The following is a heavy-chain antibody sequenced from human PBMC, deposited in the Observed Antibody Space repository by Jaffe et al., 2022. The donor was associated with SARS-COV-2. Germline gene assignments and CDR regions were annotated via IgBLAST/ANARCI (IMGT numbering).Heavy chain of an antibody. D-gene: IGHD3-3*01. CDR3: AASSSRNDFWSGYYGYYYGMDV. Sequence: QMQLVQSGPEVKKPGTSVKVSCKASGFTFTSSAMQWVRQARGQRLEWIGWIVVGSGNTNYAQKFQERVTITRDMSTSTAYMELSSLRSEDTAVYYCAASSSRNDFWSGYYGYYYGMDVWGQGTTVTVSS. CDR2: IVVGSGNT. CDR1: GFTFTSSA. J-gene: IGHJ6*02. V-gene: IGHV1-58*02.